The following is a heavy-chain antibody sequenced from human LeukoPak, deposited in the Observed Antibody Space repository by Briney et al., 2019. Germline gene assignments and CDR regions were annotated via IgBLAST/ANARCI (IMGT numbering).Heavy chain of an antibody. D-gene: IGHD2-15*01. CDR3: ARGRMGGGNDY. CDR1: GYTFTGYY. J-gene: IGHJ4*02. Sequence: ASVKVSCKASGYTFTGYYMHWVRQAPGQGVEWMGWIDPNSGGTNYAQKFQGRVTMTRDTSISTAYMELNSLRSDDTAVYYCARGRMGGGNDYWGQGTLVTVSS. V-gene: IGHV1-2*02. CDR2: IDPNSGGT.